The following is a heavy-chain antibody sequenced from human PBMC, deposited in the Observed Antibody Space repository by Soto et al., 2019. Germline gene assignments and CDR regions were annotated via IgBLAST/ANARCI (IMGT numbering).Heavy chain of an antibody. J-gene: IGHJ4*02. V-gene: IGHV3-66*01. D-gene: IGHD3-22*01. CDR1: GFTVSSNY. CDR3: ARSLDYYDSSGYSFRNFDY. Sequence: PGGSLRLSCAASGFTVSSNYMSWVRQAPGKGLEWVSVIYSGGSTYYADSVKGRFTISRDNSKNTLYLQMNSLRAEDTAVYYCARSLDYYDSSGYSFRNFDYWGQGTLVTVSS. CDR2: IYSGGST.